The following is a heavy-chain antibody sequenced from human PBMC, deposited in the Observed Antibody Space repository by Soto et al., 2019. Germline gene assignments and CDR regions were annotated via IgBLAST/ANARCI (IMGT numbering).Heavy chain of an antibody. J-gene: IGHJ4*02. D-gene: IGHD3-3*01. V-gene: IGHV4-4*02. CDR3: VRNGYYSLDY. CDR2: IPHSGGS. Sequence: QVQLQESGPGLVKPSGTLSLTCAVSGDSISSHDWWSWVRQPPNKGLEWIAEIPHSGGSNYTPSLMSRATISVDTSKNQFSLKLLSATAADTAVYYCVRNGYYSLDYWGQGTLVSVSS. CDR1: GDSISSHDW.